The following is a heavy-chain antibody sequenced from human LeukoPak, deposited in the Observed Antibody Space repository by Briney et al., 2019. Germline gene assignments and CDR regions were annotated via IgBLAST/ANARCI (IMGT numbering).Heavy chain of an antibody. CDR3: AKDGSDYGGNPAAP. Sequence: GGSLRLSCAASGFTFSSYAMSWVRQAPGKGLEWVSAISGSGGSTYYADSVKGRFTISRDNSKNTLYLQMNSLRAEDTAVYYCAKDGSDYGGNPAAPWGQGTLVTVSS. CDR1: GFTFSSYA. CDR2: ISGSGGST. J-gene: IGHJ5*02. D-gene: IGHD4-23*01. V-gene: IGHV3-23*01.